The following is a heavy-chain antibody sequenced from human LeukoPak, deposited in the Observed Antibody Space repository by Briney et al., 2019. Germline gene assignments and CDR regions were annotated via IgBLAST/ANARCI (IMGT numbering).Heavy chain of an antibody. D-gene: IGHD1-26*01. CDR3: ARSESGSYAFDI. V-gene: IGHV4-4*02. Sequence: SSETLSLTCAVSGXSISSPNWWSGVRQPPGKGLEWIGEIYHSGSTNYNLSLKSRVTISVDNAKNQFSLKLNSVTAADTAVYYCARSESGSYAFDIWGQGTMVTVSS. CDR2: IYHSGST. CDR1: GXSISSPNW. J-gene: IGHJ3*02.